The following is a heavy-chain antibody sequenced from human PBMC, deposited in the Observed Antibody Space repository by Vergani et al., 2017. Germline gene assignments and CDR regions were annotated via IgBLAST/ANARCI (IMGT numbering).Heavy chain of an antibody. CDR1: GFTFNHYA. D-gene: IGHD5-12*01. V-gene: IGHV3-23*01. CDR2: ISGSGSST. Sequence: EVQLLESGGDLVQPGGSLRLSCAASGFTFNHYAMNWVRQAPGKGLEWVSGISGSGSSTYYAGSVKGRFTISRDSSKNTLYLQMNSLSDGDTAVYYCAKANPRNSGYDYLYYYHAMDVWGQGTTVTVSS. CDR3: AKANPRNSGYDYLYYYHAMDV. J-gene: IGHJ6*02.